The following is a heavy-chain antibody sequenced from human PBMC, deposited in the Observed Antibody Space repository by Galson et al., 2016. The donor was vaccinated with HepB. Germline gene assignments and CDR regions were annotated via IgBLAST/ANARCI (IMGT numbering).Heavy chain of an antibody. CDR3: ARAGSYYEFRRGYYFDY. CDR2: MYHSGST. CDR1: GGSVSSSNW. V-gene: IGHV4-4*02. Sequence: SETLSLTCAVSGGSVSSSNWWSWVRQPPGKGLEWIGEMYHSGSTNYSPSLKSRVTISIDKPKNQFSLKLGSVTAADTAVYYCARAGSYYEFRRGYYFDYWGQGTLVTVSS. D-gene: IGHD1-26*01. J-gene: IGHJ4*02.